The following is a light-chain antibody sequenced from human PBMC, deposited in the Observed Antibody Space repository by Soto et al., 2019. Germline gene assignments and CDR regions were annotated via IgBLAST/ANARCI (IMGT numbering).Light chain of an antibody. CDR3: QQFHSFPIT. Sequence: ERGMTQSPATLSVSPGERTTLSCRASQSVSTNLAWYQQKTGQAPRLLIYGASTRATGIPARFSGSGSGTEFNLTISSLQSEDYATYYCQQFHSFPITCGQGTRLEIK. V-gene: IGKV3-15*01. CDR1: QSVSTN. CDR2: GAS. J-gene: IGKJ5*01.